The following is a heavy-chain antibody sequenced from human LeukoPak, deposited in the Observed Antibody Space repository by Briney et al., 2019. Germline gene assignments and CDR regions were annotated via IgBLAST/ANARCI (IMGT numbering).Heavy chain of an antibody. CDR3: ARRDYAAWFDP. J-gene: IGHJ5*02. CDR2: VYYSGST. V-gene: IGHV4-39*01. Sequence: SETLSLTCNVSGDSITSGAFYWAWIRQSPGKGLEWIGNVYYSGSTQYNPSLRGRVSISMDKTKNQFSLNPNSVSVTDTATYYCARRDYAAWFDPWGQGTLVTVSS. CDR1: GDSITSGAFY. D-gene: IGHD4/OR15-4a*01.